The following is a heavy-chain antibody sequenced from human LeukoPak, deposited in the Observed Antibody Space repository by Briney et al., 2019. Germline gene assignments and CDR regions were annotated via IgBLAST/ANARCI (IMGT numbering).Heavy chain of an antibody. CDR2: IYSDGST. CDR3: ARSWDARLNFDY. CDR1: GFTDNRNY. V-gene: IGHV3-66*02. Sequence: GSLRLSCAASGFTDNRNYMNWVRQAPGKGLEWISVIYSDGSTYYTDSVKGRFTISRDNSKNTLYLQMNSLRAEDTAVYYCARSWDARLNFDYWGQGTLVTVSS. J-gene: IGHJ4*02. D-gene: IGHD1-26*01.